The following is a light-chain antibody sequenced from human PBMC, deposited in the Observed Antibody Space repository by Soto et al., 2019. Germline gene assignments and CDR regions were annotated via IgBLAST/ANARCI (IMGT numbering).Light chain of an antibody. CDR3: QQYGSSPET. J-gene: IGKJ1*01. CDR2: GAS. V-gene: IGKV3-20*01. Sequence: EIVLTQSPGTLSSSPGERATLSCRASQSVTNTYLAWYQQKPGQAPRLVIYGASTRATGIPDRFSGSGSGTDFTLTITRLEPEDFAVYYCQQYGSSPETFGPGTKVEI. CDR1: QSVTNTY.